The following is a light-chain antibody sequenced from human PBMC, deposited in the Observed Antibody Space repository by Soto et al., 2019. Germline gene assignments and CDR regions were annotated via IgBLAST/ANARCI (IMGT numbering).Light chain of an antibody. Sequence: DIQMTQSPSTLSASVGDRVTITCRASQTINNWLAWYQQKPGKAPKVLIYDVSTLGSGVPSRFSGSGSGADFTLTISGLQPDDLGTYYCQQYNTFWTFGQGTKVEIK. CDR1: QTINNW. CDR2: DVS. V-gene: IGKV1-5*01. CDR3: QQYNTFWT. J-gene: IGKJ1*01.